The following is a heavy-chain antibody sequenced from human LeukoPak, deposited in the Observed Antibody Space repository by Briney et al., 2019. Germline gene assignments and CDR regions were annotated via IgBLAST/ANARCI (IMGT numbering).Heavy chain of an antibody. CDR2: IYYSGST. D-gene: IGHD3-22*01. J-gene: IGHJ4*02. CDR1: GDSISSSSYY. V-gene: IGHV4-39*02. CDR3: ARDHYDSSGYYYFDY. Sequence: PSETLSLTCTVSGDSISSSSYYWGWLHQPPGKGLEWIASIYYSGSTYYNPSPKSRVTISVDTSKNQFSLKLSSVTAADTAVYYCARDHYDSSGYYYFDYWGQGTLVTVSS.